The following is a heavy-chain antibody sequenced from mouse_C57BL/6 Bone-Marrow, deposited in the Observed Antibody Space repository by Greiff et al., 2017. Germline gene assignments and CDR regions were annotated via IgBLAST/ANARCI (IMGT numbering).Heavy chain of an antibody. J-gene: IGHJ2*01. CDR1: GFTFSSYA. Sequence: DVKLVESGGGLVKPGGSLKLSCAASGFTFSSYAMSWVRQTPEKRLEWVATISDGGSYTYYPDNVKGRFTISRDNAKNKLYMQMSHLKSEDTAMYYCARVRFDYWGQGTTLTVSS. CDR3: ARVRFDY. V-gene: IGHV5-4*03. CDR2: ISDGGSYT.